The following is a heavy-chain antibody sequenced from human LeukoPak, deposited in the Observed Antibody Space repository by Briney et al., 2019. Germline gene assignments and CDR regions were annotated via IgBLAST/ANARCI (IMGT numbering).Heavy chain of an antibody. CDR2: ISYDGSNK. D-gene: IGHD3-22*01. J-gene: IGHJ4*02. CDR1: GFTFSNYG. V-gene: IGHV3-30*18. CDR3: AKGYGFDSSGSEHYFEN. Sequence: PGGSLRLSCAASGFTFSNYGIHWVRQAPGKGLEWVAVISYDGSNKYYAESVKGRFTISRDNSKNTLYPQMNSLRAEDTAVYYCAKGYGFDSSGSEHYFENWGQGILVTVSS.